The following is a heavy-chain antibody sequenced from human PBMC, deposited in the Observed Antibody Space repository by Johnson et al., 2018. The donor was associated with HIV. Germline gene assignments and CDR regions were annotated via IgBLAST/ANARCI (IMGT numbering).Heavy chain of an antibody. CDR2: INWNGEST. CDR3: ARPPAYLYKAAFSI. CDR1: GFTFDDYG. D-gene: IGHD3-16*02. J-gene: IGHJ3*02. V-gene: IGHV3-20*04. Sequence: EVQLVESGGGVVRPGGSLRLSCAASGFTFDDYGMSWVRQAPGKGLEWVSGINWNGESTGYAESVKGRFTIFRDNSENTLYLQMNSLRAEDTAVYFCARPPAYLYKAAFSIWGQGTMVTVSS.